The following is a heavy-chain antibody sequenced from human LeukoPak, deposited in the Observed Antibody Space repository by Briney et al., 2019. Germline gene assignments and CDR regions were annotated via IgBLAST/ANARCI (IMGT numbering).Heavy chain of an antibody. CDR1: GYTFTSYG. J-gene: IGHJ6*03. D-gene: IGHD3-3*01. Sequence: ASVKVSCKASGYTFTSYGINWVRQATGQGLEWMGWMNPNSGNTGYAQKFQGRVTITRNTSISTAYMELSSLRSEDTAVYYCARSPRPYYDFRSGYYRRGYYYYYYMDVWGKGTTVTVSS. V-gene: IGHV1-8*03. CDR3: ARSPRPYYDFRSGYYRRGYYYYYYMDV. CDR2: MNPNSGNT.